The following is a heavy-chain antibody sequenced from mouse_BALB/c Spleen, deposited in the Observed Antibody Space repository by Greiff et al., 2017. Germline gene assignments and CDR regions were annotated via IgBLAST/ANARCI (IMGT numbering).Heavy chain of an antibody. J-gene: IGHJ4*01. CDR1: GFTFSSFG. Sequence: EVKLVESGGGLVQPGGSRKLSCAASGFTFSSFGMHWVRQAPEKGLEWVAYISSGSSTIYYADTVKGRFTISRDNPKNTLFLQMTSLRSEDTAMYYCAREGRWGQEAMDYWGQGTSVTVSS. CDR2: ISSGSSTI. D-gene: IGHD2-3*01. V-gene: IGHV5-17*02. CDR3: AREGRWGQEAMDY.